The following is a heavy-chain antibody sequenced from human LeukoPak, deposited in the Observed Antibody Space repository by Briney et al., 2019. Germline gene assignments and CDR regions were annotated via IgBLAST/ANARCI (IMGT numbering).Heavy chain of an antibody. Sequence: TGGSLRLSCAASGFTFSSYWMSWIRQAPGKGLEWVSYISSSGSTIYYADSVKGRFTISRDNSKNTLYLQMNSLRAEDTAVYYCAKGHPRYGDYPYYFDYWGQGTLVTVSS. J-gene: IGHJ4*02. V-gene: IGHV3-23*01. CDR1: GFTFSSYW. CDR3: AKGHPRYGDYPYYFDY. CDR2: ISSSGSTI. D-gene: IGHD4-17*01.